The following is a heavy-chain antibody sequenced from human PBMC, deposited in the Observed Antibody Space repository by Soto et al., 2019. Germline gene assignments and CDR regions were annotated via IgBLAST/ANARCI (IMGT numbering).Heavy chain of an antibody. D-gene: IGHD6-13*01. J-gene: IGHJ4*02. V-gene: IGHV4-30-4*01. CDR3: ARSVAAAGPFDY. CDR1: GGSISSGDYY. CDR2: IYYSGST. Sequence: SETLSLTCTVSGGSISSGDYYWSWIRQPPGKGLEWIGYIYYSGSTYYNPSLKSRVTISVDTSKNQFSLKLSSVTAADTAVYYCARSVAAAGPFDYWGQGTLVTVSS.